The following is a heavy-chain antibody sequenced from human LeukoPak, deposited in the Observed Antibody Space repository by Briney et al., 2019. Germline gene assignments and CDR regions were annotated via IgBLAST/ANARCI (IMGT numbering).Heavy chain of an antibody. CDR3: ARVAVAGTYLFDY. CDR1: GGSFSGYY. J-gene: IGHJ4*02. Sequence: KPSETLSLTCAVYGGSFSGYYWSWIRQPPGKGLEWIGEINHSGSTNYNPSLKSRVTISVDTSKNQFSLKLSSVTAADTAVYYCARVAVAGTYLFDYRGQGTLVTVSS. V-gene: IGHV4-34*01. D-gene: IGHD6-19*01. CDR2: INHSGST.